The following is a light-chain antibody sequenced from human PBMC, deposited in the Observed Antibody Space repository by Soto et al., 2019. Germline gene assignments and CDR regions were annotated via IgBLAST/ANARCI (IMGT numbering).Light chain of an antibody. V-gene: IGLV1-44*01. CDR3: AAWDDSLNGPV. CDR2: SNN. CDR1: SSNIGSNT. Sequence: QSVLTQPLSASGTPGQRVTISCSGSSSNIGSNTVNWYQQHPGTAPKLLIYSNNQRPSGVPDRFSASKSGTSASLAISGLQSEDEADYYCAAWDDSLNGPVFGGGTKLTVL. J-gene: IGLJ3*02.